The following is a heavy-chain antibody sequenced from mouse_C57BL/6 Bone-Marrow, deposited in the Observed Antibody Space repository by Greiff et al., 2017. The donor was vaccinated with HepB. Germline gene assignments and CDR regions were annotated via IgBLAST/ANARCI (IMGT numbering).Heavy chain of an antibody. D-gene: IGHD1-1*01. CDR3: AREGGVVAHFDY. J-gene: IGHJ2*01. Sequence: VQLQQPGAELVMPGASVKLSCKASGYTFPSYWMHWVKQRPGQGLEWIGEIDPSDSYTNYNQKFKGQSTLTVDKSSSTAYMQLSSLTSEDSAVYYCAREGGVVAHFDYWGQGTTLTVSS. V-gene: IGHV1-69*01. CDR1: GYTFPSYW. CDR2: IDPSDSYT.